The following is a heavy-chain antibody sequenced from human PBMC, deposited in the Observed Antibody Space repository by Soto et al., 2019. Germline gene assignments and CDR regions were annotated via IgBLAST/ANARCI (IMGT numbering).Heavy chain of an antibody. Sequence: PSETLSLTCAVYGGSFRDYYWSWIRQPPGKGLEWIGEINHSGRTNYNPSLKSRVTISVDTSKNQFSLKLSSVTAADTAVYYCAREWLRNCDYWGKGTLVTVSS. D-gene: IGHD5-12*01. CDR2: INHSGRT. J-gene: IGHJ4*02. CDR3: AREWLRNCDY. CDR1: GGSFRDYY. V-gene: IGHV4-34*01.